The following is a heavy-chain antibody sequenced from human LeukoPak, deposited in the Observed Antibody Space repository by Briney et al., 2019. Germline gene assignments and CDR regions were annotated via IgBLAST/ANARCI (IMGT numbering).Heavy chain of an antibody. D-gene: IGHD3-22*01. Sequence: GGSLRLSCAASGFTFSSYEMNWVRQAPGKGLEWVSYISSSGSTIYYADSVKGRFTISRDNAKNSLYLQMNSLRAEDTAVYYCAKTYYDSSGYYYAPDAFDIWGQGTMVTVSS. CDR2: ISSSGSTI. CDR3: AKTYYDSSGYYYAPDAFDI. CDR1: GFTFSSYE. V-gene: IGHV3-48*03. J-gene: IGHJ3*02.